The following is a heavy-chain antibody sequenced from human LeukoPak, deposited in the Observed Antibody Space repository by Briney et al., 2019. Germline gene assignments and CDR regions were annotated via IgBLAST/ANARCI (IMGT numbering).Heavy chain of an antibody. D-gene: IGHD6-19*01. J-gene: IGHJ4*02. Sequence: GESLRLSCTASGFTFGDYAMGWVRQAPGKGLEWVGFIRSTPYGGTTEYAASVNGRFTISRDDSRSLVYLQMNSLETEDTAVYYCTRRRIAVAVTFDYWGQGTLVTVSS. V-gene: IGHV3-49*04. CDR3: TRRRIAVAVTFDY. CDR1: GFTFGDYA. CDR2: IRSTPYGGTT.